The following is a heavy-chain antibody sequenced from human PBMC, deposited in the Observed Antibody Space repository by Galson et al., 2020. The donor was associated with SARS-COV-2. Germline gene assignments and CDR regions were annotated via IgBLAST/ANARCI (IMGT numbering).Heavy chain of an antibody. Sequence: TGGSLRLSCAASGFTFSSYSMNWVRQAPGKGLAWVSYISSSSSTKYYADSVKGRFTISRDNAKNSLYLQMNSLRDEDTAVYYCARDPWLVPMADYWGQGTLVTVSS. V-gene: IGHV3-48*02. J-gene: IGHJ4*02. CDR3: ARDPWLVPMADY. CDR2: ISSSSSTK. CDR1: GFTFSSYS. D-gene: IGHD6-19*01.